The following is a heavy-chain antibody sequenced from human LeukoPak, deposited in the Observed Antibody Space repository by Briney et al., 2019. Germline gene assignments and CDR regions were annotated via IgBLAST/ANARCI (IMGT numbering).Heavy chain of an antibody. V-gene: IGHV1-18*01. D-gene: IGHD3-10*01. J-gene: IGHJ6*03. CDR3: ARVGALQYGSGNYYYMDV. CDR2: ISAYNGNT. Sequence: GASVKVSCKASGYTFTSYGISWVRQAPGQGLEWMGWISAYNGNTNYAQKLQGRVTMTTDTSTSTAYMELRSLRSDDTAVYYCARVGALQYGSGNYYYMDVWGKGTTVTISS. CDR1: GYTFTSYG.